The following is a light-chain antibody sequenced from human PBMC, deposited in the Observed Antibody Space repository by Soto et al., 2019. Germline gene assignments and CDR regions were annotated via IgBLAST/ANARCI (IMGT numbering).Light chain of an antibody. CDR2: DAS. CDR1: QSVSSD. V-gene: IGKV3-11*01. CDR3: QHRNNWPLT. J-gene: IGKJ4*01. Sequence: EIILTQFPATLSLSPGERASLSCRASQSVSSDLAWYQQKPGQALRLLIYDASKRATGIPARFSGSGSGTDFTLTISSLAPEDFAVYYCQHRNNWPLTFGGGTKVEIK.